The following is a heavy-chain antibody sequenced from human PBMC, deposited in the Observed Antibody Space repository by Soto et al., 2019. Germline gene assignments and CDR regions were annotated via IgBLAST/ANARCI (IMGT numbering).Heavy chain of an antibody. V-gene: IGHV3-21*01. J-gene: IGHJ4*02. D-gene: IGHD2-15*01. CDR3: ARDLGVALATLTLDY. CDR1: GFTFISHT. Sequence: GGSLRLSCATSGFTFISHTMNWVRQAPGKGLEWVSYITSDSSNVHYADSVKGRFTISRDNAKNSLSLQMNTLRAEDTAVYYCARDLGVALATLTLDYWGQGTLVTVS. CDR2: ITSDSSNV.